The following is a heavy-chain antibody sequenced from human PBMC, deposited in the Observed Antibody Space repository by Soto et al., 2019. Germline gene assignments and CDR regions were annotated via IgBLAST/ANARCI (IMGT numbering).Heavy chain of an antibody. CDR3: ARSYDILGGYFDY. CDR2: IYPGDSDT. CDR1: GDRFSSYW. V-gene: IGHV5-51*01. J-gene: IGHJ4*02. D-gene: IGHD3-9*01. Sequence: GESLKISCKGSGDRFSSYWIGWVRQMPGKGLEWMGIIYPGDSDTRYSPSFQGQVTISADKSISTAYLQWSSLKASDTAMYYCARSYDILGGYFDYWGQGTLVTVSS.